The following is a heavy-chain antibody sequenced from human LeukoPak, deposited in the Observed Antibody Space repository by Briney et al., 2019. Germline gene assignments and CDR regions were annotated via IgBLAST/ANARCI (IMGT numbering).Heavy chain of an antibody. D-gene: IGHD3-16*02. V-gene: IGHV1-2*02. Sequence: ASVKVSCKASGYTFTGYYMHRVRQAPGQGLEWMGWINPNSGGTNYAQKFQGRVTMTRDTSISTAYMELSRLRSDDTAVYYCASGDYVWGSYRYTPFDYWGQGTLVTVSS. CDR3: ASGDYVWGSYRYTPFDY. CDR2: INPNSGGT. J-gene: IGHJ4*02. CDR1: GYTFTGYY.